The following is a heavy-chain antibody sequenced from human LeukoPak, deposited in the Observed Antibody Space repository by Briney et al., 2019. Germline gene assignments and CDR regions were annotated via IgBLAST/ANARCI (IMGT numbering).Heavy chain of an antibody. CDR2: LYHSGAA. Sequence: SETLSLTCTVSGDSISNYYWTWIRQTPGKGLEWIGNLYHSGAADYNPSLKTRVTTSVDTSKDQFSLSLRSSTAADTAVYFCARLGRTYYMDVWGTGTTVTVSS. D-gene: IGHD1/OR15-1a*01. CDR1: GDSISNYY. CDR3: ARLGRTYYMDV. J-gene: IGHJ6*03. V-gene: IGHV4-59*08.